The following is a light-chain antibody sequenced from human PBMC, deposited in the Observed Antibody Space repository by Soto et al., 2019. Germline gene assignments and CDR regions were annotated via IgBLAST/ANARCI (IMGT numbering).Light chain of an antibody. V-gene: IGLV1-44*01. Sequence: QSVLTQPPSASGTPGQRVTISCSGSSSNIGSNTVNWYQQLPGTAPKLLIYSNNQRPSGVPDRFSGSKSGTSASLAISGLQSEDEADYYCAAWDDSLNGREVFGTGTKVTVL. CDR2: SNN. J-gene: IGLJ1*01. CDR1: SSNIGSNT. CDR3: AAWDDSLNGREV.